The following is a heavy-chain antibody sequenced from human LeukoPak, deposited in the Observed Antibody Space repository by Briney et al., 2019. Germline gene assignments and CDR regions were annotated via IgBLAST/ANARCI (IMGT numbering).Heavy chain of an antibody. V-gene: IGHV4-61*08. CDR3: ARSDYSGSGTYTEFDAFDI. D-gene: IGHD3-10*01. Sequence: SETLSLTCTVSGGSISSGGYYWSWIRQHPGKGLEWIGYIYYTGSTSYNPSLKSRVTISMDTSKNQFSLKLSSVTAADSAVYYCARSDYSGSGTYTEFDAFDIWAKGQWSPSLQ. CDR1: GGSISSGGYY. CDR2: IYYTGST. J-gene: IGHJ3*02.